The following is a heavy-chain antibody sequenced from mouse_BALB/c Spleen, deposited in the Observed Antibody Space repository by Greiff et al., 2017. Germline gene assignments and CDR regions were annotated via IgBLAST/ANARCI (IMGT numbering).Heavy chain of an antibody. CDR3: ARVGYRYDWAMDY. CDR2: IWGDGST. J-gene: IGHJ4*01. CDR1: GFSLTGYG. V-gene: IGHV2-6-7*01. Sequence: VKLQESGPGLVAPSQSLSITCTVSGFSLTGYGVNWVRQPPGKGLEWLGMIWGDGSTDYNSALKSRLSISKDNSKSQVFLKMNSLQTDDTARYYCARVGYRYDWAMDYWGQGTSVTVSS. D-gene: IGHD2-14*01.